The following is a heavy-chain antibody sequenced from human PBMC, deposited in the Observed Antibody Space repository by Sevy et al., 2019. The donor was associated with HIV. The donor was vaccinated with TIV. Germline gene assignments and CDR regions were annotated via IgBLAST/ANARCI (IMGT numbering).Heavy chain of an antibody. J-gene: IGHJ4*02. CDR1: GGSISSYY. V-gene: IGHV4-59*01. CDR3: ARDPITVAPHFDY. D-gene: IGHD6-19*01. CDR2: INYSGST. Sequence: SETLSLTCTVSGGSISSYYCSWIRQPPGKGLEWIGYINYSGSTNYNPSLKSRVTISIDTSKNQFSLKLTSVTAADTAVYYCARDPITVAPHFDYWSQGTLVTVSS.